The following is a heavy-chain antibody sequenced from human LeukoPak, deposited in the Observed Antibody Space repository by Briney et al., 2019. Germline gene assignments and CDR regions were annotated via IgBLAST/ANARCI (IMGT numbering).Heavy chain of an antibody. CDR2: ISSNGGST. J-gene: IGHJ1*01. D-gene: IGHD6-19*01. V-gene: IGHV3-64*01. CDR1: GFTFSSYG. Sequence: GGSLRLSCAASGFTFSSYGMHWVRQAPGKGLEHVSAISSNGGSTNYANSVKGRFTISRDNSKNTLYLQMGSLRTEDMAVYYCARVSSGWYGYWGQGTLVTVSS. CDR3: ARVSSGWYGY.